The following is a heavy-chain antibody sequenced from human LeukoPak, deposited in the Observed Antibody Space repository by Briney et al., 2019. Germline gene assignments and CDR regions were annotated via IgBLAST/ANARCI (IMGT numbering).Heavy chain of an antibody. Sequence: GGSLRLSCAASGFTFSDYYMSWVRQAPGKGLEWISYISGTSSFTNYADSVKGRFTVSRDNAKNSLYLQMNSLRAEDTAVYYCARGGRSGWFDAWGQGTLVIVSS. J-gene: IGHJ5*02. CDR2: ISGTSSFT. D-gene: IGHD1-14*01. V-gene: IGHV3-11*06. CDR3: ARGGRSGWFDA. CDR1: GFTFSDYY.